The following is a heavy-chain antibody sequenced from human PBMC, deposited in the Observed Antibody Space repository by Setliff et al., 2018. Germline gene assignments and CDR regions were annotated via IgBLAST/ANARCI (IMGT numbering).Heavy chain of an antibody. CDR2: IYHSGST. CDR1: GYSISSGYY. V-gene: IGHV4-38-2*01. J-gene: IGHJ4*02. Sequence: PSETLSLTCAVSGYSISSGYYWGWIRQPPGKGLEWIGSIYHSGSTYYNPSLKSRVTISVDTSKNQFSLKLSSVTAADTAMYYCARTTRGYFDWGQGTLVTVSS. D-gene: IGHD5-18*01. CDR3: ARTTRGYFD.